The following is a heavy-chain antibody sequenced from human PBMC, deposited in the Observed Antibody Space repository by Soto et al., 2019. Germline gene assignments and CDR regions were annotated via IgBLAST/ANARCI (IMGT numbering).Heavy chain of an antibody. CDR3: ARERFTMIRGAPRHNWFDP. V-gene: IGHV3-33*08. CDR1: GFTFSSYA. Sequence: PGGSLRLSCAASGFTFSSYAMHWVRQAPGKGLEWVAVIWYDGSNKYYADSVKGRFTVSRDNSKNTLYLQMNSLGADDTAVYYCARERFTMIRGAPRHNWFDPWGQGTQVTVSS. D-gene: IGHD3-10*01. CDR2: IWYDGSNK. J-gene: IGHJ5*02.